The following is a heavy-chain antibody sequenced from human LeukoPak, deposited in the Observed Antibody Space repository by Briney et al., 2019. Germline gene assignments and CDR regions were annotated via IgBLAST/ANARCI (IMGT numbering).Heavy chain of an antibody. CDR2: IYYSGST. J-gene: IGHJ6*03. CDR1: GGSISSSSYY. CDR3: ARDVPYYYMDV. Sequence: SSETLSLTCTVSGGSISSSSYYWGWIRQPPGKGLEWIGSIYYSGSTYYNPSLKSRVTISVDTSKNQFSLKLSSVTAADTAVYYCARDVPYYYMDVWGKGTTVTVSS. V-gene: IGHV4-39*07.